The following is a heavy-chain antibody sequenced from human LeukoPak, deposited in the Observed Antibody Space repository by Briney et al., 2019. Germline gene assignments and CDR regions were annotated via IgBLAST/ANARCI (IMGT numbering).Heavy chain of an antibody. CDR3: VEDLGRYRNNCFDY. V-gene: IGHV3-23*01. J-gene: IGHJ4*02. D-gene: IGHD1-26*01. CDR2: ISGSGGGT. Sequence: GGSLRLSCAASGFTFSSYAMSWVRQAPEKGLEWVSTISGSGGGTYYADSVKGRFTISSDDSKNTLYLQMNSLRAEDTAVYYGVEDLGRYRNNCFDYWGQGTLVTVPS. CDR1: GFTFSSYA.